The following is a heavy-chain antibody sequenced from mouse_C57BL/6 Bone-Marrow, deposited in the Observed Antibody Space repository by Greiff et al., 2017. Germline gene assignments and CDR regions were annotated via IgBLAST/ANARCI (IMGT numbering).Heavy chain of an antibody. CDR1: GYTFTSYW. V-gene: IGHV1-69*01. CDR2: IDPSDSYT. CDR3: ARDYGSSLFAY. D-gene: IGHD1-1*01. Sequence: QVQLKQPGAELVMPGASVKLSCKASGYTFTSYWMHWVKQRPGQGLEWIGEIDPSDSYTNYNQKFKGKSTLTVYKSSSTAYMQLSSLTSEDSAVYYCARDYGSSLFAYWGQGTLVTVSA. J-gene: IGHJ3*01.